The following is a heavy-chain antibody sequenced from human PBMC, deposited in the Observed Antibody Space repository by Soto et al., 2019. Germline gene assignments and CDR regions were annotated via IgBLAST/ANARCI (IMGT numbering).Heavy chain of an antibody. CDR2: INTDKSTL. Sequence: EVQLVESGGGLVHPGGSLRLSCLASGFTFSRYWMHWVRQAPGKGLVWVSRINTDKSTLTYADSVEGRFTISRDNAKNTLYLQMDSLRAEDTAVYYCVRPFCDLDSRPPFDHWGPGTRVTVSS. CDR1: GFTFSRYW. CDR3: VRPFCDLDSRPPFDH. V-gene: IGHV3-74*03. J-gene: IGHJ4*02. D-gene: IGHD3-22*01.